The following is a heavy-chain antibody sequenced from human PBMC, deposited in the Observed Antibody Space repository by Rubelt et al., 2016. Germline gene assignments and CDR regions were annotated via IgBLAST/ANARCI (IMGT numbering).Heavy chain of an antibody. CDR2: ISDTGTTI. CDR1: GFTFSDYY. CDR3: AREGVYSGHANA. D-gene: IGHD5-12*01. V-gene: IGHV3-11*01. Sequence: QVRLVESGGGLVKPGGSLRLSCAASGFTFSDYYMSWIRQRPGKGLEWVSYISDTGTTIYYADSVKGRFTISRDNVKNSLYLRMNSLSAEDTAVYYCAREGVYSGHANAWGQGTLVTVSS. J-gene: IGHJ5*02.